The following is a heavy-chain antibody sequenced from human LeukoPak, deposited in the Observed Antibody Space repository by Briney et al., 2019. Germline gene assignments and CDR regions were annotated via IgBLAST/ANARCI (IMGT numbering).Heavy chain of an antibody. V-gene: IGHV4-39*07. CDR3: ASSIAVAGTGDAFDI. J-gene: IGHJ3*02. D-gene: IGHD6-19*01. CDR1: GGSISSGGYY. Sequence: SETLSLTCTVSGGSISSGGYYWSWIRQPPGKGLEWIGSIYYSGSTYYNPSLKSRVTISVDTSKNQFSLKLSSVTAADTAVYYCASSIAVAGTGDAFDIWGQGTMVTVSS. CDR2: IYYSGST.